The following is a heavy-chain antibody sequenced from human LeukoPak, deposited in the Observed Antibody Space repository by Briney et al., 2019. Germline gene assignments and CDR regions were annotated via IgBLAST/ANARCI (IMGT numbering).Heavy chain of an antibody. CDR2: IYYSGST. Sequence: SETLSLTCTAPGGYISSSSYYWGWIRQPPGKGLEWIGTIYYSGSTYYNPSLKSRVTISVDTSKNQFSLKLSSVTAADTAVYYCARRAKGYSSSSVWFDPWGQGTLVTVSS. CDR1: GGYISSSSYY. J-gene: IGHJ5*02. V-gene: IGHV4-39*01. CDR3: ARRAKGYSSSSVWFDP. D-gene: IGHD6-6*01.